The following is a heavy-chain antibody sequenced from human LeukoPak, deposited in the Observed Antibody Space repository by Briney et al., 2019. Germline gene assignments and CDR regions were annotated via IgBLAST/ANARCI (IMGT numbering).Heavy chain of an antibody. Sequence: SETLSLTCTVSGGSISSYYWSWIRQPPGKGLEWIGYIYYSGSTNYNPSLKSRVTISVDTSKNQFSLKLSSVTAADTAVYYCARKYYDSSGYYPYWYFDLWGRGTLVTVSS. CDR1: GGSISSYY. V-gene: IGHV4-59*01. CDR2: IYYSGST. D-gene: IGHD3-22*01. J-gene: IGHJ2*01. CDR3: ARKYYDSSGYYPYWYFDL.